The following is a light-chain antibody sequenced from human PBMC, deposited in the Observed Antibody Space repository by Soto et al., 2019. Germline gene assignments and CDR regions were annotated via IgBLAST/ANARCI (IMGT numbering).Light chain of an antibody. V-gene: IGLV2-14*01. J-gene: IGLJ2*01. CDR2: NVS. Sequence: QSVLTQPASVSGSPGQSITISCTGTSSDVGGYNYVSWYQQHPGKAPKLMIYNVSNRPSGVSNRFSGSKSGNTASLTISGLQAEDEGDYYCSSFTSTNTVLFGGGTQLTVL. CDR1: SSDVGGYNY. CDR3: SSFTSTNTVL.